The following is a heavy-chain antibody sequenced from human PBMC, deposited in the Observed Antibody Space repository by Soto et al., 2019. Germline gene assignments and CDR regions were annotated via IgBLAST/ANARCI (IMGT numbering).Heavy chain of an antibody. CDR2: IYYSGST. D-gene: IGHD3-10*01. J-gene: IGHJ3*02. Sequence: QVQLQESGPGLVKPSQTLSLTCTVSGGSSSSGGYYWSRIRQHPGKGLEWIGNIYYSGSTYYNPSLKRRVTISVETSKNQFSLKLSSVTAADTAVYYCARVGSYHSTAFDIWGQGTMVTVSS. CDR1: GGSSSSGGYY. V-gene: IGHV4-31*03. CDR3: ARVGSYHSTAFDI.